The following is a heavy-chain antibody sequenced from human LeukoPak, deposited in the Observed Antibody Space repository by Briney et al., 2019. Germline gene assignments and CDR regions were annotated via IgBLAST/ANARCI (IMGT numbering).Heavy chain of an antibody. D-gene: IGHD6-19*01. CDR3: ATHSGWRFDY. CDR1: GFTFSRYW. J-gene: IGHJ4*02. CDR2: IKQDGSEK. V-gene: IGHV3-7*03. Sequence: GGSLRLSCAASGFTFSRYWMSWVRQAPGKGLEWVANIKQDGSEKYYVDSVKGRFTISRDNAKNSLFLQMNNLRAEDTAVYYCATHSGWRFDYWGQGTLSPSPQ.